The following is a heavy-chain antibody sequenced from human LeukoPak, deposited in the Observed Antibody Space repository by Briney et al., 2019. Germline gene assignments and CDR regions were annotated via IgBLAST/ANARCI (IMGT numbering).Heavy chain of an antibody. CDR2: IKGDGSDI. D-gene: IGHD2-15*01. CDR3: AREWWFLDY. CDR1: GFTFTTYS. Sequence: PGESLRLSCAASGFTFTTYSMSWVRQAPGRGLEWVARIKGDGSDIHSVDSVKGRFTISRDNARNSLYLQMNSLRAEDTAVYYCAREWWFLDYWGQGTLVTVSS. J-gene: IGHJ4*02. V-gene: IGHV3-7*05.